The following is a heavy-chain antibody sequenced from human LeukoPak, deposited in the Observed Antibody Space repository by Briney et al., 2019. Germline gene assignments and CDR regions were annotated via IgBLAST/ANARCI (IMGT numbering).Heavy chain of an antibody. J-gene: IGHJ3*02. Sequence: SVKVSCKASGYTFTGYYMHWVRQAPGQGLEWMGRIIPIFGTANYAQKFQGRVTITTDESTSTAYMELSSLRSEDTAVYYCARNKLPLGAFDIWGQGTMVTVSS. CDR1: GYTFTGYY. V-gene: IGHV1-69*05. CDR2: IIPIFGTA. CDR3: ARNKLPLGAFDI. D-gene: IGHD1-7*01.